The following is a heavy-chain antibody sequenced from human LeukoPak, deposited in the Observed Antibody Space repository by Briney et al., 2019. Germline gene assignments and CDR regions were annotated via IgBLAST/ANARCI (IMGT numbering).Heavy chain of an antibody. V-gene: IGHV3-23*01. CDR1: RFTFNSYA. CDR3: ARGSSRYFDY. D-gene: IGHD3-10*01. Sequence: GGSLRLSCAASRFTFNSYAMSWVRQAPGKGLEWVSVIGGSNGITFYVGSVKGRFTISRGNSKDTLYLQMNSLRAEDTAVYYCARGSSRYFDYWGQGTLVTVSS. J-gene: IGHJ4*02. CDR2: IGGSNGIT.